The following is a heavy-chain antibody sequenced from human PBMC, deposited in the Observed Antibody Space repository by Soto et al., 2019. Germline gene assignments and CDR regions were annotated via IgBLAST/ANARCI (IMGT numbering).Heavy chain of an antibody. CDR1: GFTFSSYS. Sequence: GGSLRLSCAASGFTFSSYSMNWVRQAPGKGLEWVSSISSSSSYIYYADSVKGRFTISRNNAKNSLYLQMNSLRAEDTAVYYCARDYYDSSGYYSWFDPWGQGTLVTVSS. J-gene: IGHJ5*02. V-gene: IGHV3-21*01. CDR2: ISSSSSYI. D-gene: IGHD3-22*01. CDR3: ARDYYDSSGYYSWFDP.